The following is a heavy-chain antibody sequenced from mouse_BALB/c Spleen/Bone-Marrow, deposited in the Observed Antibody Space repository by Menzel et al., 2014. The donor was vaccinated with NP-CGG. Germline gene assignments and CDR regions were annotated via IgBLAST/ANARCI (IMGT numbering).Heavy chain of an antibody. Sequence: QVQLKESGAELAKPGASLKMSCKASGHTFTSYWMHWVKQRPGQGLEWIGYINPSTDYTEYNQKFKDKATLTADKSSSTAFMQLSSLTSEDSAVYYCARRAYGGSYGFAYWGQGTLVTVSA. CDR1: GHTFTSYW. D-gene: IGHD1-1*01. J-gene: IGHJ3*01. CDR2: INPSTDYT. CDR3: ARRAYGGSYGFAY. V-gene: IGHV1-7*01.